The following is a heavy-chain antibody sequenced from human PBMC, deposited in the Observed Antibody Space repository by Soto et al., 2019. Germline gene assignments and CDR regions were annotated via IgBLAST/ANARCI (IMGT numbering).Heavy chain of an antibody. Sequence: SGPRCEPTQTLTLTCTFSGFSLTTIGMCVSWIRQPPGKALEWLALINWDDDKYFSSSLKTRLTISKDTSKNQVVLTMTNMDPVDTATYYCARGLGRDNWLDPWGQGTLVTVS. J-gene: IGHJ5*02. CDR1: GFSLTTIGMC. CDR3: ARGLGRDNWLDP. D-gene: IGHD7-27*01. V-gene: IGHV2-70*01. CDR2: INWDDDK.